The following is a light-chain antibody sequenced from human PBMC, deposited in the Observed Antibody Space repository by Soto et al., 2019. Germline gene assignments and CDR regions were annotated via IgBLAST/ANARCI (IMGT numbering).Light chain of an antibody. CDR2: NDS. J-gene: IGLJ3*02. CDR1: SSNIGSNT. V-gene: IGLV1-44*01. Sequence: QSVLIQPPSASGTPGQRVTISCSGSSSNIGSNTVNWFQQVPGMAPRLLIHNDSQRPSGVPDRFSGSRSGTSASLAISGLQSDDEADFYCASWDVSLEAWVFGGGTKLTVL. CDR3: ASWDVSLEAWV.